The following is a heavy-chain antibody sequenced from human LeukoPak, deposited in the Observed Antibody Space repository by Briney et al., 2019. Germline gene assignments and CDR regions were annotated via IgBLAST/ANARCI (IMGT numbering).Heavy chain of an antibody. CDR2: ISQDGSKR. V-gene: IGHV3-30*04. D-gene: IGHD6-13*01. CDR1: GLTFRSYA. Sequence: PGGSLRLSCVASGLTFRSYAMHWVRQAPGKGLEWVAVISQDGSKRHYADSVRGRFTISRDNSRNTLYLEMNSLRAGDTAVYYCVREPGPGYFDYWGRGTLVTVSS. J-gene: IGHJ4*02. CDR3: VREPGPGYFDY.